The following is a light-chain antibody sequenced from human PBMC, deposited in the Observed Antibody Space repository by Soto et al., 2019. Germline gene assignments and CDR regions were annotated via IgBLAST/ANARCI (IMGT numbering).Light chain of an antibody. V-gene: IGLV1-47*01. CDR2: RNN. CDR1: SSNIGSNY. Sequence: QSVLTQPPSASGTPGQRVTISCSGSSSNIGSNYVYWYQQLPGTAPKLLIYRNNQRPSGVPDRFSGSKSGTSASLAISGLRSEDEADYYCAAWYDSLSGPAYVFGTGTKLTVL. CDR3: AAWYDSLSGPAYV. J-gene: IGLJ1*01.